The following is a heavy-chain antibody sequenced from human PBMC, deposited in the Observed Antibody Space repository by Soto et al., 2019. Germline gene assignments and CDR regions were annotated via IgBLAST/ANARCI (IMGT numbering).Heavy chain of an antibody. J-gene: IGHJ5*02. Sequence: GGSLRLSCAASGFTFSSYGMHWVRQAPGKGLEWVAVISYDGSNKYYADSVKGRFTISRDNSKNTLHLQMNSLRAEDTAVYYCAKKGSGCSSTSCYTPDWFDPWGQGTLVTVSS. CDR2: ISYDGSNK. D-gene: IGHD2-2*02. V-gene: IGHV3-30*18. CDR1: GFTFSSYG. CDR3: AKKGSGCSSTSCYTPDWFDP.